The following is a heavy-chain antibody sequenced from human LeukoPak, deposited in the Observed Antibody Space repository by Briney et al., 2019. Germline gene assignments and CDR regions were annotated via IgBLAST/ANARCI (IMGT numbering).Heavy chain of an antibody. CDR3: ARVGSVNCSSTSCYPDTPPYYYYYMDV. V-gene: IGHV4-31*03. CDR1: GGSINSGDYY. J-gene: IGHJ6*03. D-gene: IGHD2-2*01. Sequence: SETLSLTCTVSGGSINSGDYYWSWIRQHPGKGLEWIGYINYSGSAYYNPSLKSRVTISVDTSKNQFSLKLSSVTAADTAVYYCARVGSVNCSSTSCYPDTPPYYYYYMDVWGKGATVTVSS. CDR2: INYSGSA.